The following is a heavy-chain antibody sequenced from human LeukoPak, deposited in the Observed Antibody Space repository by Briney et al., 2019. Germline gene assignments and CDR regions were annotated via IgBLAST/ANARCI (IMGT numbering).Heavy chain of an antibody. J-gene: IGHJ4*02. Sequence: GRSLRLSCAASGFTFSSYATSWVRQAPGKGLEWVSAISGSGGSTYYADSVKGRFTISRDNSKNTLYLQMNSLRAEDTAVYYCAKGGYNWNYFDYWGQGTLVTVSS. V-gene: IGHV3-23*01. CDR1: GFTFSSYA. CDR3: AKGGYNWNYFDY. CDR2: ISGSGGST. D-gene: IGHD1-20*01.